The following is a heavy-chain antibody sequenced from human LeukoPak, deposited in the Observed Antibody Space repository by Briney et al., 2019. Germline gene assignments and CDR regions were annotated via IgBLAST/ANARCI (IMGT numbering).Heavy chain of an antibody. CDR1: GFTFSSYG. V-gene: IGHV3-23*01. Sequence: GGSLGLSCAASGFTFSSYGMSWVRQAPGKGLEWVSAISTSGGTTYYADSVKGRFTISRDNSKSTLSLQMNSLRAEDTAIYYCATYRQVLLPFESWGQGTLVTVSS. CDR2: ISTSGGTT. J-gene: IGHJ4*02. D-gene: IGHD2-8*02. CDR3: ATYRQVLLPFES.